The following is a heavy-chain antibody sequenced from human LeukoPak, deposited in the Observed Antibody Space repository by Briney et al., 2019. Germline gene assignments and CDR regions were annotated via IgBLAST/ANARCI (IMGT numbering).Heavy chain of an antibody. CDR2: IDTNTGNP. CDR1: GYSFTSYG. CDR3: ANHGDYLNY. D-gene: IGHD4-17*01. Sequence: ASVKVSCKASGYSFTSYGMNWVRQAPGQGLEWMGWIDTNTGNPTYAQGFTGRFVFSLDTSVSTAYLQISSLKAEDTAVYYCANHGDYLNYWGQGTLVTVSS. V-gene: IGHV7-4-1*02. J-gene: IGHJ4*02.